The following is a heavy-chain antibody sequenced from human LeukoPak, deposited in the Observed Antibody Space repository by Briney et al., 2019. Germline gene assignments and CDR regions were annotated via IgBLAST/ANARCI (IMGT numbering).Heavy chain of an antibody. CDR2: IYYSGST. Sequence: SETLSLTCTVSGGSISSGDYYWSWIRRPPGKGLEWIGYIYYSGSTYYNPSLKSRVTISVDTSKNQFSLKLSSVAAADTAVYYCARGFSAAAGHVDYWGQGTLVTISS. J-gene: IGHJ4*02. CDR1: GGSISSGDYY. CDR3: ARGFSAAAGHVDY. V-gene: IGHV4-30-4*01. D-gene: IGHD6-13*01.